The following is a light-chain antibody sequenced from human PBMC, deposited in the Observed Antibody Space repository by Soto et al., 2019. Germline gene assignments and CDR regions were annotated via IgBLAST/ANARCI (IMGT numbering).Light chain of an antibody. CDR1: QSISSW. J-gene: IGKJ4*01. Sequence: GARVTITCRARQSISSWLAWYQQKPGKAPKLLIYKASSLEGGGPSRFSGSGSGTEFTLTISSLQPDDFATYYCQQYNSYPLTFGGGTKVDI. V-gene: IGKV1-5*03. CDR3: QQYNSYPLT. CDR2: KAS.